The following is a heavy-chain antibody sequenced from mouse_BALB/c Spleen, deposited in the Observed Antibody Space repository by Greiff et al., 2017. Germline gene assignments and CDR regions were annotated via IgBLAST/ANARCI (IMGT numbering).Heavy chain of an antibody. CDR3: AYGSSSYYFDY. Sequence: VQLQQSGAELVRPGVSVKISCKGSGYTFTDYAMHWVKQSHAKSLEWIGVISTYYGDASYNQKFKGKATMTVDKSSSTAYMELARLTSEDSAIYYCAYGSSSYYFDYWGKGTTLTVSA. J-gene: IGHJ2*01. V-gene: IGHV1S137*01. D-gene: IGHD1-1*01. CDR2: ISTYYGDA. CDR1: GYTFTDYA.